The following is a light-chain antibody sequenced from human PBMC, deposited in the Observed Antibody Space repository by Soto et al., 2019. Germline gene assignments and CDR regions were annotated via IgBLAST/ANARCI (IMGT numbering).Light chain of an antibody. V-gene: IGLV2-11*01. CDR1: SSDVGGYNY. CDR2: DVS. Sequence: QSALTQPRSVSGSPGQSVTISCTGTSSDVGGYNYVSWYQQYSGKAPKVMIYDVSKRPSGVPDRFSGSKSGNTASLTISGHQAEDEADYYCCSYAASNAVVFGTGTKLTVL. CDR3: CSYAASNAVV. J-gene: IGLJ1*01.